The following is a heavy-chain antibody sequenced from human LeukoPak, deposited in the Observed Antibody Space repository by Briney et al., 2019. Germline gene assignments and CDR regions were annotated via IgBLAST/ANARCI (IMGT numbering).Heavy chain of an antibody. V-gene: IGHV1-18*01. D-gene: IGHD5-12*01. CDR2: ISAYNGNT. Sequence: EASVNVSCKASGYTFTSYGISWVRQAPGQGLEWMGWISAYNGNTNYAQKLQGRVTMTTDTSTSTAYMELRSLRSDDTAVYYCASSGYGGPFDYWGQGTLVTVSS. J-gene: IGHJ4*02. CDR1: GYTFTSYG. CDR3: ASSGYGGPFDY.